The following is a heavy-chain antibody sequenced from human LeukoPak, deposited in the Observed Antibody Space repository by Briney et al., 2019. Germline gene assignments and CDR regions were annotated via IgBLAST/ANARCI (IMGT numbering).Heavy chain of an antibody. D-gene: IGHD6-6*01. J-gene: IGHJ4*02. Sequence: PGGSLSLSCSVSGCTVSSYYRSWVRQAPGKGLEWVTVIWYDGSHKYYADSVKGRFTISRDNSKNTLYLQMNSLRAEDTAVYYGESGAGVYSYSLVYWGQGTLVTVSS. V-gene: IGHV3-33*01. CDR1: GCTVSSYY. CDR3: ESGAGVYSYSLVY. CDR2: IWYDGSHK.